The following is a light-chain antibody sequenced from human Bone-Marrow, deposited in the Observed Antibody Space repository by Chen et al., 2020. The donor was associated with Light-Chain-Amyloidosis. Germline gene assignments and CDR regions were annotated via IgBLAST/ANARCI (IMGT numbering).Light chain of an antibody. Sequence: SYELTHPPSVSVSPGQTARITCSGDDLPTKYAYWYQQRPGQAPVLVIHRDTERPSGISERFSGSSAGTTATLTVSGVQAEDEADYHWQSADSSGTYRVIFGGVTKLTVL. CDR3: QSADSSGTYRVI. J-gene: IGLJ2*01. CDR2: RDT. V-gene: IGLV3-25*03. CDR1: DLPTKY.